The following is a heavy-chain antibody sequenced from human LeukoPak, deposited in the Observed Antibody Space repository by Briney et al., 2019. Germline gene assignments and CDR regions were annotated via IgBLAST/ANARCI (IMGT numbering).Heavy chain of an antibody. CDR3: TTDLLSFFDY. CDR2: IKSKTDGGTT. D-gene: IGHD1-26*01. V-gene: IGHV3-15*01. Sequence: WMXXVRQAPXXXXXWVGRIKSKTDGGTTDYAAPVKGRFTISRDDSKNTLYLQMNSLKTEDTAVYYCTTDLLSFFDYWGQGTLVTVSS. CDR1: W. J-gene: IGHJ4*02.